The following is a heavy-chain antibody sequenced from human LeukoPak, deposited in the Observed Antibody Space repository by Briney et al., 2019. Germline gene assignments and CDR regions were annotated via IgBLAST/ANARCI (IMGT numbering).Heavy chain of an antibody. V-gene: IGHV3-23*01. CDR1: GFTFSSYA. J-gene: IGHJ4*02. CDR3: AKTRGSIAVAGRYYFDY. D-gene: IGHD6-19*01. CDR2: ISGSGGST. Sequence: PGGSLRLSCAASGFTFSSYAMSWVRQAPGKGLEWVSAISGSGGSTYYADSVKGRFTISRDNSKNTLYLQMNSLRAEDTAVYYCAKTRGSIAVAGRYYFDYWGQGTLVTVSS.